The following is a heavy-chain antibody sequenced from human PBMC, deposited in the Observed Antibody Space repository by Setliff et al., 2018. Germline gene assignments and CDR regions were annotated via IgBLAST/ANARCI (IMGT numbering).Heavy chain of an antibody. CDR1: GFSVSNTY. J-gene: IGHJ6*02. D-gene: IGHD3-9*01. CDR3: ATGIYDILQRGTDV. Sequence: PGGSLRLSCAASGFSVSNTYMSWVRQAPGRGLEWVSTIYSGGHTFYVESVKGRFTISRDPSKNTLFLQMYSLRVEDTAVYYCATGIYDILQRGTDVWGQGTTVTAP. CDR2: IYSGGHT. V-gene: IGHV3-66*01.